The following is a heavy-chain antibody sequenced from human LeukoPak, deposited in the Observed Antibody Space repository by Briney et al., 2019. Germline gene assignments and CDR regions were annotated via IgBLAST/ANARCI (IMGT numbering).Heavy chain of an antibody. CDR2: INRDGSER. Sequence: GGSLRLSCAASGFTFSNYWMTWVRQAPGKGLEWVANINRDGSERYYVDSVKGRFTVSRDDAKSSLYLQMNSLRAEDTAVYYCARRNAMDVWGQGTTVIVSS. V-gene: IGHV3-7*03. CDR3: ARRNAMDV. J-gene: IGHJ6*02. CDR1: GFTFSNYW.